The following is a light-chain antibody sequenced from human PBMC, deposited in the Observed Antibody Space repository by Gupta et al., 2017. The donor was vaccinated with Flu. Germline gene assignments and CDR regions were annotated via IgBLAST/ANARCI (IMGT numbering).Light chain of an antibody. V-gene: IGKV2-30*01. Sequence: VTLGKPASISCRATQRRGDSDENTYLNWFQQRPGQSPRRLIYKGSDRDSGVPDRFSCSGSDTDFALTISRGEAEDVGVYYCGQAKHCPCTFGQGTKLDIK. J-gene: IGKJ2*02. CDR1: QRRGDSDENTY. CDR3: GQAKHCPCT. CDR2: KGS.